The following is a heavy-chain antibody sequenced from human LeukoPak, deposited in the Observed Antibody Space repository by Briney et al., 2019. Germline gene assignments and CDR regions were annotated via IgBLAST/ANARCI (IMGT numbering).Heavy chain of an antibody. J-gene: IGHJ5*02. D-gene: IGHD6-19*01. Sequence: GESLKISCEGSGYSFTRYWIGWVRQTPGKGLEWMGIINPVDSDTRYSPSFQGQVTISADKSITTAYLQWSSLKASDSALYYCTIALSGTTWFDPWGQETLVTVSS. V-gene: IGHV5-51*01. CDR2: INPVDSDT. CDR3: TIALSGTTWFDP. CDR1: GYSFTRYW.